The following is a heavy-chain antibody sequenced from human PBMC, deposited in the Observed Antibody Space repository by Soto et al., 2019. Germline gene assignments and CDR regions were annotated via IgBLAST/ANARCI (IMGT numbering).Heavy chain of an antibody. Sequence: QVQMQQSGPGLVKPSQTLSLTCAVFGDSVSSNTAAWTWIRQSPSRGLEWLGRTYYRSKWYNDYAVSVKNRITINPDTSRNQFSLQLNSVTPEDTAVYYCARDLGAFDIWGQGTMVTVSS. CDR1: GDSVSSNTAA. CDR2: TYYRSKWYN. J-gene: IGHJ3*02. CDR3: ARDLGAFDI. V-gene: IGHV6-1*01. D-gene: IGHD7-27*01.